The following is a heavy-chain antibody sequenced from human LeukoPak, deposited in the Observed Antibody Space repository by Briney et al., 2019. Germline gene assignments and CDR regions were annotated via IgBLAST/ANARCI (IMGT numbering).Heavy chain of an antibody. V-gene: IGHV3-23*01. D-gene: IGHD3-3*01. CDR3: AKAPGRSGYFPHYYYYMDV. CDR2: ISGSGGNT. Sequence: GGSLRLSCAASGFTFSTYAMSWLRQAPGKGLEWVSAISGSGGNTYYADSVKGRFTISRDDSKNTLYLQMNSLRAEDTAVYYCAKAPGRSGYFPHYYYYMDVWGKGTTVTVSS. CDR1: GFTFSTYA. J-gene: IGHJ6*03.